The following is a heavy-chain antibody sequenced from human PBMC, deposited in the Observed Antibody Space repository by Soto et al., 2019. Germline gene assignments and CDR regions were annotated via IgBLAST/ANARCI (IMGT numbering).Heavy chain of an antibody. CDR2: ISGYSGST. Sequence: ASVKVSCKASGYIFTNYGITWVRQAPGQGLEWMGWISGYSGSTQYAQKFQGRVTTTRETSTSTTYMEVRSLKSDDSAVYYCARYPRIGWYGIDCWLYGWG. J-gene: IGHJ6*02. V-gene: IGHV1-18*01. D-gene: IGHD3-10*01. CDR3: ARYPRIGWYGIDCWLYG. CDR1: GYIFTNYG.